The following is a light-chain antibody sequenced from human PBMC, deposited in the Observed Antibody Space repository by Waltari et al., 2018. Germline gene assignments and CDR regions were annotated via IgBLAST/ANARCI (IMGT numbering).Light chain of an antibody. CDR2: DAY. Sequence: ENVLTQSPATLSLSPGERATLSCGASQSVSGSYLAWYQQKPGLAPRLLIYDAYSRAPVIPDMCSGSGAGTDFTLTISRLEPEYFAVYYFQQYRSSQLTFGGRTKVEIK. V-gene: IGKV3D-20*01. J-gene: IGKJ4*01. CDR1: QSVSGSY. CDR3: QQYRSSQLT.